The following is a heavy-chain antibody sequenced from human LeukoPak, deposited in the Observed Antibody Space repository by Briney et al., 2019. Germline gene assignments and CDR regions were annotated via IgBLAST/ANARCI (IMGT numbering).Heavy chain of an antibody. CDR1: GGSVSRSPYY. CDR2: IYYSGST. J-gene: IGHJ5*02. CDR3: AGETGSYPWRTWFDP. Sequence: SETLSLTCTVSGGSVSRSPYYWGWIRQPPGKGLEWIGNIYYSGSTNYNPSLKSRITISVDTSKNQFSLKLTSVTAADTAVYYCAGETGSYPWRTWFDPWGQGTLVTVSS. V-gene: IGHV4-61*01. D-gene: IGHD3-9*01.